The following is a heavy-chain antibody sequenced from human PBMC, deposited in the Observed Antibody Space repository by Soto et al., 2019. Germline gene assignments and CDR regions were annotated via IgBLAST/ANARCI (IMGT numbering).Heavy chain of an antibody. CDR2: ISGSGGST. J-gene: IGHJ6*02. D-gene: IGHD3-22*01. CDR3: AKVKDYYDSSGYYYTNYYYGMDV. V-gene: IGHV3-23*01. CDR1: GSTFSSYA. Sequence: GGSLRLSCAASGSTFSSYAMSWVRQAPGKGLEWVSAISGSGGSTYYADSVKGRFTISRDNSKNTLYLQMNSLRAEDTAVYYCAKVKDYYDSSGYYYTNYYYGMDVWGQGTTVTVSS.